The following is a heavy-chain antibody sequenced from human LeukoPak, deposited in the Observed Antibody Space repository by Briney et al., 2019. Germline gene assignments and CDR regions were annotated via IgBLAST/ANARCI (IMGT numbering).Heavy chain of an antibody. Sequence: PGGSLRLSCAASGFTFSSYAMHWVRQAPGKGLEWVSLIYSDDDTHYPDSVKGRFTISRDNSKNTLYLQMNSLRAEDTAVYYCAREGYYDTSGTSRAFDIWGQGTMVTVSS. CDR3: AREGYYDTSGTSRAFDI. J-gene: IGHJ3*02. CDR1: GFTFSSYA. V-gene: IGHV3-66*02. D-gene: IGHD3-22*01. CDR2: IYSDDDT.